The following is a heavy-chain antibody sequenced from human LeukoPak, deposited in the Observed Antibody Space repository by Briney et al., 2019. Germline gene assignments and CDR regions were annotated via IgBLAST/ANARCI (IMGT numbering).Heavy chain of an antibody. CDR2: IYYSGST. CDR3: ARVINYYDSSGYYYYYYYYMDV. J-gene: IGHJ6*03. D-gene: IGHD3-22*01. Sequence: SETLSLTCAVYGGSFSGYYWNWIRQPPGKGLEWIGYIYYSGSTNYNPSLKSRVTISVDTSKNQFSLKLSSVTAADTAVYYCARVINYYDSSGYYYYYYYYMDVWGKGTTVTVSS. CDR1: GGSFSGYY. V-gene: IGHV4-59*01.